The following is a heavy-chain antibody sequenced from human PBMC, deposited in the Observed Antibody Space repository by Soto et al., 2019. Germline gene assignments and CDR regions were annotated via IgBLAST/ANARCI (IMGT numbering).Heavy chain of an antibody. V-gene: IGHV3-30-3*01. CDR1: GFTFSSYA. CDR2: TSYDGSNK. CDR3: VLLWFGGTAYRPY. Sequence: QVQLVESGGGVVQPGRSLRLSCAASGFTFSSYAMHWVRQAPGKGLEWVAVTSYDGSNKYYADSVKGRFTISRDNSKNTLYLQMNSLRAEDTAVYYSVLLWFGGTAYRPYWGQGTLVTVSS. D-gene: IGHD3-10*01. J-gene: IGHJ4*02.